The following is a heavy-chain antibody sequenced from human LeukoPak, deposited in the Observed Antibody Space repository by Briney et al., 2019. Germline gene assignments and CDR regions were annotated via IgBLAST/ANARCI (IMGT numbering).Heavy chain of an antibody. D-gene: IGHD5-12*01. CDR1: GFTFSSYA. CDR2: ISGSGGST. J-gene: IGHJ4*02. V-gene: IGHV3-23*01. Sequence: GGSLRLSCAASGFTFSSYAMSWVRQAPGKGLEWASAISGSGGSTYYADSVKGRFTISRDNSKNTLYLQMNSLRAEDTAVYYCAKRRMATIGWDFDYWGQGTLVTVSS. CDR3: AKRRMATIGWDFDY.